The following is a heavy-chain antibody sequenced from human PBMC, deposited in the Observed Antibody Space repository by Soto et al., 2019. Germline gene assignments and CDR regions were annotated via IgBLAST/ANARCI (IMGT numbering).Heavy chain of an antibody. Sequence: PGGSMRHRYIAVGVRFWSSSIAGARQAPGKGLEWVSYIFVSSTTIYYADSVKGRFTVSRDNTQNSLFLLMNSLRAEDTAVYYCAGDRDWAFDYWGQGTLVTVSS. CDR2: IFVSSTTI. CDR3: AGDRDWAFDY. J-gene: IGHJ4*02. D-gene: IGHD3-9*01. CDR1: GVRFWSSS. V-gene: IGHV3-48*04.